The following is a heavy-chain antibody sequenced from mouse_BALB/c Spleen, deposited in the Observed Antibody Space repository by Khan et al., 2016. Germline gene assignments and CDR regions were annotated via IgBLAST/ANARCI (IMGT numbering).Heavy chain of an antibody. CDR2: IWGDGRT. D-gene: IGHD2-12*01. CDR1: GFSLTGYG. J-gene: IGHJ3*01. CDR3: SRDYDGFAY. Sequence: QVQLKESGPGLVAPSQSLSITCTVSGFSLTGYGVNWVRQPPGKGLEWLGKIWGDGRTDYNSALKSRVSLSKDNSKSQVFLKMNSLQTDDTANYYSSRDYDGFAYWGQGTMVNVSA. V-gene: IGHV2-6-7*01.